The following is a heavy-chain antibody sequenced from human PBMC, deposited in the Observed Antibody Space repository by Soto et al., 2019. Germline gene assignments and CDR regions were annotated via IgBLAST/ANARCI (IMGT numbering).Heavy chain of an antibody. CDR2: IIPIFGTA. J-gene: IGHJ6*02. Sequence: QVQLVQSGAEVKKPGSSVKVSCKASGGTFSSYAISWVRQAPGQGLEWMGGIIPIFGTANYAQKFQGRVTINGDESTSTAYMGLSSLRSGDTGVYYCARGGGSSSSWYEANYYYYGMDVWGQGTTVTVSS. CDR3: ARGGGSSSSWYEANYYYYGMDV. V-gene: IGHV1-69*01. CDR1: GGTFSSYA. D-gene: IGHD6-13*01.